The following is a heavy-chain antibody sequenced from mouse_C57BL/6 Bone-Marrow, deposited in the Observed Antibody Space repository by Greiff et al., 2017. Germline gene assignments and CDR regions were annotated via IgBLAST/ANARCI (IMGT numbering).Heavy chain of an antibody. CDR1: GYSITSGYY. CDR2: ISYDGSN. V-gene: IGHV3-6*01. J-gene: IGHJ2*01. CDR3: ARLGPY. Sequence: EVHLVESGPGLVKPSQSLSLTCSVTGYSITSGYYWNWIRQFPGNKLEWMGYISYDGSNNYNPSLKNRISITRDTSKNQFFLKLNSVTTEDTATYYCARLGPYWGQGTTLTVSS.